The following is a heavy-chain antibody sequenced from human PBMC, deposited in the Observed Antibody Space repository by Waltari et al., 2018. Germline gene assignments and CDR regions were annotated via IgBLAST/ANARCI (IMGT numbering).Heavy chain of an antibody. D-gene: IGHD6-13*01. CDR1: GXXXSXYA. V-gene: IGHV3-30-3*01. J-gene: IGHJ4*02. CDR3: AXEAASYMGSIAAXGXGDYFDY. Sequence: QXXLVESGGGVVQXGRSLRXSCAASGXXXSXYAMHXVXXAPGKXXXGVAVISYDGSNKYYADSVKXRFTISRDNSKNTLYLQMNSLRAEDTAVXXXAXEAASYMGSIAAXGXGDYFDYWGQGTLVXXXS. CDR2: ISYDGSNK.